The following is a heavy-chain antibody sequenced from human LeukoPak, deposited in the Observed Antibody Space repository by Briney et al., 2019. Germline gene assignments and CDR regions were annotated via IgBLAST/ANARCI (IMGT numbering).Heavy chain of an antibody. CDR2: IRYDGSNK. V-gene: IGHV3-30*02. J-gene: IGHJ4*02. CDR3: AKDRIYGSGNCDY. D-gene: IGHD3-10*01. Sequence: GGSLRLSCAASGFTFSSYGMHWVRQAPGKGLEWVALIRYDGSNKYYADSVKGRFTISRDNSKNTLYLQMNSLRAEDTAVYYCAKDRIYGSGNCDYWGQGTLVTVSS. CDR1: GFTFSSYG.